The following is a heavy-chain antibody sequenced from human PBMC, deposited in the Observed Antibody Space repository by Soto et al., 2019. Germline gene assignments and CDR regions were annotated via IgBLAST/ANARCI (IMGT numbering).Heavy chain of an antibody. D-gene: IGHD5-18*01. CDR1: GGTFSSYA. J-gene: IGHJ6*02. CDR3: ARGDTSYGPGGYCYYGMDV. V-gene: IGHV1-69*06. CDR2: IIPIFGTA. Sequence: ASVKVSCKASGGTFSSYAISWVRQAPGQGLEWMGGIIPIFGTANYAQKFQGRVTITADKSTSTAYMELSSLRSEDTAVYYCARGDTSYGPGGYCYYGMDVWGQGTTVTVSS.